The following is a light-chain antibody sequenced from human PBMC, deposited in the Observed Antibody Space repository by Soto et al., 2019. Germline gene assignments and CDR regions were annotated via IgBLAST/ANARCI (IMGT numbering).Light chain of an antibody. CDR1: QSISRN. J-gene: IGKJ1*01. V-gene: IGKV3-15*01. Sequence: IVMTQSPPTLSLSPGERATLSCRASQSISRNLAWYQQKPGQAPRLLIFGASTRASGIPARFSGSVFGTDGTITISNLKYEDGSVYFCHQYENWTKTFGQGTKVDIK. CDR3: HQYENWTKT. CDR2: GAS.